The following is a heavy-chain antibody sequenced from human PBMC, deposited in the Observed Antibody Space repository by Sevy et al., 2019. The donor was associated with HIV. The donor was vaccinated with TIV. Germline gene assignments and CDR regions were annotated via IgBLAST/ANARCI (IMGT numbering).Heavy chain of an antibody. CDR1: GGSFSGYY. D-gene: IGHD4-17*01. J-gene: IGHJ3*02. V-gene: IGHV4-34*01. Sequence: SETLSLTCAVYGGSFSGYYWSLIRQPPGKGLEWIGEINHSGSTNYNPSLKSRVTISVDTSKNQFSLKLSSVTAADTAVYYCARAPTDDYGDRKAFDIWGQGTMVTVSS. CDR3: ARAPTDDYGDRKAFDI. CDR2: INHSGST.